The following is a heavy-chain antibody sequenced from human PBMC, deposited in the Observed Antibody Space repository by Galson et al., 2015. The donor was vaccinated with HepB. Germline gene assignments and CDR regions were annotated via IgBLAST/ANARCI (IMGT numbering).Heavy chain of an antibody. V-gene: IGHV3-66*01. CDR3: VRDRASFSCHSSGFCGYYGMDV. J-gene: IGHJ6*02. Sequence: SLRLSCAASGLSVGDNYMSWVRQAPGKGLEWVSIIQADGTTHYGDSVRGRFTSSRDNYRNTVFLQMNNLRAEDRGLYYCVRDRASFSCHSSGFCGYYGMDVWGQGTTVTVSS. CDR2: IQADGTT. D-gene: IGHD3-22*01. CDR1: GLSVGDNY.